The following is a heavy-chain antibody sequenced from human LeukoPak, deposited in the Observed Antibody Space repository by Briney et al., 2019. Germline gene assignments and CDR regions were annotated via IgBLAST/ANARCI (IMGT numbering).Heavy chain of an antibody. Sequence: PSETLSLTCTVSGGSVSSGSYYWSWIRQPPGKGLEWIGYIYYSGSTNYNPSLKSRVTISVDTSKNQFSLKLSSVTAADTAVYYCARDRAVVVPAAIHPGGIPGDYYYYGMDVWGQGTTVTVSS. CDR2: IYYSGST. CDR3: ARDRAVVVPAAIHPGGIPGDYYYYGMDV. CDR1: GGSVSSGSYY. J-gene: IGHJ6*02. D-gene: IGHD2-2*02. V-gene: IGHV4-61*01.